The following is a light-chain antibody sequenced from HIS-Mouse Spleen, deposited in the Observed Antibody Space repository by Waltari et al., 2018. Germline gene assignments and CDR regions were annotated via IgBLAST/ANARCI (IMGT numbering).Light chain of an antibody. Sequence: DIQMTQSPSNHSASVGERVTITCRASQSIRSWLAWYQQKPGNAPKLLIYKAFSLESGFPSRFSGSGSGTEFTLTISSLQPDDFATYYCQQYNSYWTFGQGTKVEIK. CDR1: QSIRSW. CDR2: KAF. CDR3: QQYNSYWT. V-gene: IGKV1-5*03. J-gene: IGKJ1*01.